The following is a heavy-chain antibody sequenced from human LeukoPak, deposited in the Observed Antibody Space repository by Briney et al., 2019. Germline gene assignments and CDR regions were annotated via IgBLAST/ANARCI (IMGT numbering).Heavy chain of an antibody. V-gene: IGHV3-23*01. CDR1: GFTFSSYG. CDR2: ISGRSGST. D-gene: IGHD3-22*01. CDR3: AKDAPYYYDSSGYYPPGYFDY. Sequence: GGSLRLSCAASGFTFSSYGMSWVRQAPGKGLEWVSAISGRSGSTYYADSVKGRFTISRENSKNTLYLQMNSLRAEDTAVYYCAKDAPYYYDSSGYYPPGYFDYWGQGTLVTVSS. J-gene: IGHJ4*02.